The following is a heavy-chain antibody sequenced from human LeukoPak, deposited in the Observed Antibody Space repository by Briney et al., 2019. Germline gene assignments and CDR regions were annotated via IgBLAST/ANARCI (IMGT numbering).Heavy chain of an antibody. CDR2: IYYSGST. J-gene: IGHJ4*02. V-gene: IGHV4-59*12. CDR3: ARGADVDIVVVPAALTRSGYDY. D-gene: IGHD2-2*03. CDR1: GGSIISYY. Sequence: ETLSLTCTVSGGSIISYYWSWIRQPPGKGLEWIGYIYYSGSTNYNPPLKSRVTISVDTSKNQFSLKLSSVTAADTAVYYCARGADVDIVVVPAALTRSGYDYWGQGTLVTVSS.